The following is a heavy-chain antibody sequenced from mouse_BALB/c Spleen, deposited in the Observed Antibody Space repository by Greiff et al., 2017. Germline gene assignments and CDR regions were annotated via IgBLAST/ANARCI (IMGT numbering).Heavy chain of an antibody. J-gene: IGHJ3*01. CDR3: ARRERGFAY. V-gene: IGHV5-12-1*01. CDR1: GFAFSSYD. Sequence: EVQGVESGGGLVKPGGSLKLSCAASGFAFSSYDMSCVRQTPEKRLEWVAYISSGGGSTYYPDTVKGRFTISRDNAKNTLYLQMSSLKSEDTAMYYCARRERGFAYWGQGTLVTVSA. CDR2: ISSGGGST.